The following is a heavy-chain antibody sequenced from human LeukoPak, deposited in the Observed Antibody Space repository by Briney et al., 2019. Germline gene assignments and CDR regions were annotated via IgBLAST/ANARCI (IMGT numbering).Heavy chain of an antibody. V-gene: IGHV4-31*03. CDR2: IYYSGST. D-gene: IGHD3-9*01. J-gene: IGHJ3*02. CDR3: SIARGYPTGHAFDI. CDR1: GRSISSGGYS. Sequence: SETLSLTCTVSGRSISSGGYSWSWIRQHPGKGLEWIGYIYYSGSTYYHTSLKSRVPITVDTSKNQFSLKLSSVTAADTAVYCCSIARGYPTGHAFDIWGQRTMVTVSS.